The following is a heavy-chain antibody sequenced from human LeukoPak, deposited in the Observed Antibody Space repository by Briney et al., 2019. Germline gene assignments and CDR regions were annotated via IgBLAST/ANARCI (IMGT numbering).Heavy chain of an antibody. V-gene: IGHV4-4*09. CDR2: ICNSGGT. CDR1: GDSISTYY. J-gene: IGHJ5*02. D-gene: IGHD6-19*01. CDR3: AKTGRPNNSGWYRWFDP. Sequence: SKTLSLTCTVSGDSISTYYWSWIRQPPGKGLEWIGCICNSGGTNYNPSLKSRVTISVDTSKNQFSLNLSSVTAADTAVYYCAKTGRPNNSGWYRWFDPWGQGTLVTVSS.